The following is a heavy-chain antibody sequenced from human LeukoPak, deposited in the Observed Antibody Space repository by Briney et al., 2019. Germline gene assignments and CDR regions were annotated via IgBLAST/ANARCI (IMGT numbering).Heavy chain of an antibody. V-gene: IGHV3-23*01. CDR1: GFTFDEYA. Sequence: PGGSLRLSCAASGFTFDEYAMHWVRQAPGTGLEWVSGISSTGGNTYYADSVKGRFTISKDNSKNMLYLQMNSLRAEDTAVYYCAKGGLGMLRKYFDYWGQGTLVTVSS. CDR3: AKGGLGMLRKYFDY. CDR2: ISSTGGNT. J-gene: IGHJ4*02. D-gene: IGHD7-27*01.